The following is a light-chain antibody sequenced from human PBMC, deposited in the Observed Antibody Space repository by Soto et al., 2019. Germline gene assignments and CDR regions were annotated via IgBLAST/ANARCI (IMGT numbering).Light chain of an antibody. CDR3: QQYNNWPST. CDR2: GAA. Sequence: EIVMTQSPAILSVSPGVRATVSCRASQSVSSNLAWYQQKLGQAPRLLIYGAATRATVIPARVSGSGSGTEFPLTISSLQSQDFADYYCQQYNNWPSTFGQGTKVEIK. J-gene: IGKJ1*01. V-gene: IGKV3-15*01. CDR1: QSVSSN.